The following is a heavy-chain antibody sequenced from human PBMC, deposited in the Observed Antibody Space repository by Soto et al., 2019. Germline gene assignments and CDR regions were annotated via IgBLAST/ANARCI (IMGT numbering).Heavy chain of an antibody. CDR3: ARIGSSIRFDWLFRYFDY. V-gene: IGHV4-34*01. Sequence: SETLSLTCAVYGGSFSGYYWSWIRQPPGKGLEWIGEINHSGSTNYNPSLKSRVTISVDTSKNQFSLKLSSVTAADTAVYYCARIGSSIRFDWLFRYFDYWGQGTVVTVYS. J-gene: IGHJ4*02. CDR1: GGSFSGYY. D-gene: IGHD3-9*01. CDR2: INHSGST.